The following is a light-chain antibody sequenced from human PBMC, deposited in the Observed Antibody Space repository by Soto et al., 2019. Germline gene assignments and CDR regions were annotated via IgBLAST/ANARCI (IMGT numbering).Light chain of an antibody. CDR1: QSISNW. V-gene: IGKV1-5*03. CDR3: LQYNNYWT. CDR2: KAS. J-gene: IGKJ1*01. Sequence: DIQMTQSPSTLSASVGDRVTIICRASQSISNWLAWYQQKAGEAPKLLIYKASSLESGVPSRFSGSGSGTEFTLTISSLQPDDFATYYCLQYNNYWTFGQGTKVDIK.